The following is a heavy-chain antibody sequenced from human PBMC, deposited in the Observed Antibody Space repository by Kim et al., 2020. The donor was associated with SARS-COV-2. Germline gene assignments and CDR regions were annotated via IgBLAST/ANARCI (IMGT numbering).Heavy chain of an antibody. CDR2: MYYSGST. Sequence: SETLSLTCTVSGGSISSGSYYWGWIRQPPGKGLEWIGSMYYSGSTYYNPSLKSRVTISVDTSKNQFSLKLSSVTAADTAVYYCARHGYSSGLLDFWGQGALVTVSS. J-gene: IGHJ4*02. D-gene: IGHD6-19*01. CDR1: GGSISSGSYY. V-gene: IGHV4-39*01. CDR3: ARHGYSSGLLDF.